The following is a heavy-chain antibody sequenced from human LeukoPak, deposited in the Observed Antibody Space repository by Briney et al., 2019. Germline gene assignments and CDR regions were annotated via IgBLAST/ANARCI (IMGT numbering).Heavy chain of an antibody. CDR1: GGSISRSSYY. D-gene: IGHD4-17*01. V-gene: IGHV4-61*02. J-gene: IGHJ6*03. CDR2: IYTSGSS. Sequence: SETLSLTCTVSGGSISRSSYYWSWIRQPAGKGLEWIGRIYTSGSSNYNPSLRSRVTISVDTSKNQFSLKLSSVTAADTAVYYCARDTVTTGYFYYMDVWGKGTTVTVSS. CDR3: ARDTVTTGYFYYMDV.